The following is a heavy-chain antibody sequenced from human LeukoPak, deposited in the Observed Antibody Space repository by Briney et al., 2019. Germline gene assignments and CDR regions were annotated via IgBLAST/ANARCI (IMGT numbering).Heavy chain of an antibody. CDR3: AREARSGWSDYYYYMDV. V-gene: IGHV4-59*01. CDR2: IYYSGST. D-gene: IGHD6-19*01. CDR1: GGSISSYY. J-gene: IGHJ6*03. Sequence: PSETLSLTCTVSGGSISSYYWSWIRQPPGKGLEWIGYIYYSGSTNYNPSLKSRVTISVDTSKNQFSPKLSSVTAADTAVYYCAREARSGWSDYYYYMDVWGKGTTVTVSS.